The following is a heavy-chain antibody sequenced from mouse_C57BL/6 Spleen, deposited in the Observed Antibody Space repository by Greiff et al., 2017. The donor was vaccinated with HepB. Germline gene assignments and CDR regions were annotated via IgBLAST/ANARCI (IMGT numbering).Heavy chain of an antibody. Sequence: QVQLQQSGPELVKPGASVKISCKASGYAFSSSWMNWVKQRPGKGLEWIGRIYPGDGDTNYNGKFKGKATLTADKSSSTACMQLSSLTSEDSAVYFCARENYDYDYAMDYWGQGTSVTVSS. CDR3: ARENYDYDYAMDY. J-gene: IGHJ4*01. CDR2: IYPGDGDT. D-gene: IGHD2-4*01. CDR1: GYAFSSSW. V-gene: IGHV1-82*01.